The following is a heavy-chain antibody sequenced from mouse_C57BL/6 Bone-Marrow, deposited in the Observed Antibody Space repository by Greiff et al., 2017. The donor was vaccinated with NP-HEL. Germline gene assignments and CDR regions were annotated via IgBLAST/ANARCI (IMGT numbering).Heavy chain of an antibody. V-gene: IGHV1-64*01. D-gene: IGHD1-1*01. J-gene: IGHJ3*01. Sequence: QVQLQQPGAELVKPGASVKLSCKASGYTFTSYWMHWVQQRPGQGLEWIGMIHPNSGSTNYNEKFTSKATLTVDKSSSTAYRRLSSLTSEDSAVYYCARNYGSSPAWFAYWGQGTLVTVSA. CDR1: GYTFTSYW. CDR2: IHPNSGST. CDR3: ARNYGSSPAWFAY.